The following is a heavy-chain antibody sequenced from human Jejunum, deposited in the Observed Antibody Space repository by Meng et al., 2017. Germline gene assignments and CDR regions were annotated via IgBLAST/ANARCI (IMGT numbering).Heavy chain of an antibody. D-gene: IGHD6-6*01. J-gene: IGHJ4*02. V-gene: IGHV4-61*08. CDR3: AHSSSSSSFGFDY. Sequence: QGRGRESGPGLVRPSETLSLTCTVSGGSVSSAAYYWNWIRQPPGKGLEWIGYIYYSGGTTYSPSLNSRVTISIDTAKNQVSLKVSSVTAADTAVYYCAHSSSSSSFGFDYWGQGTLVTVSS. CDR1: GGSVSSAAYY. CDR2: IYYSGGT.